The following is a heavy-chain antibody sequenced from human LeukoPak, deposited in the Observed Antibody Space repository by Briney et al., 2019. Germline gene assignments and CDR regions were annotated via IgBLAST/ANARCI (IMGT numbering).Heavy chain of an antibody. J-gene: IGHJ6*02. CDR2: LRYTGET. Sequence: PGGSLRLSCAASGFTFSQYSINWVRQAPGKGLEWVSHLRYTGETFYADSVKGRFTISRDNVRNSLYLQMNSLRAEDTAVYYCARTLRFFRFLDVWGQGTTVTVSS. CDR3: ARTLRFFRFLDV. D-gene: IGHD3-3*01. V-gene: IGHV3-48*01. CDR1: GFTFSQYS.